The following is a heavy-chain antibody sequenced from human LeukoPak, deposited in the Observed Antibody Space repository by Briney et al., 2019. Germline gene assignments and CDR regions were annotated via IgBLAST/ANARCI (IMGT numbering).Heavy chain of an antibody. CDR1: GFTFSSYA. J-gene: IGHJ4*02. Sequence: GGSLRLSCAASGFTFSSYAMSWVRQAPGKGLEWVSAISGSGGSTYYADSVKGRFTISRDNSKNTLYLQMNSLRAEDTAVYYCATGPTIVGAPLYYFDYWGQGTLVTVSS. D-gene: IGHD1-26*01. V-gene: IGHV3-23*01. CDR3: ATGPTIVGAPLYYFDY. CDR2: ISGSGGST.